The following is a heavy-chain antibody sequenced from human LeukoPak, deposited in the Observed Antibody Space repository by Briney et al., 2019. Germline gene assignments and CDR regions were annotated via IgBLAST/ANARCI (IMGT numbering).Heavy chain of an antibody. Sequence: GGSLRLSCAASGFTFNSYAMSWVRQAPGKGVEWVSGISGGGGNGDTTYYADSVKGRFTISKDNSKNTLYLQMNSPRVEDTAIYYCAKRESYSSSWLMTYYFDYWGQGTLVTVSS. CDR2: ISGGGGNGDTT. D-gene: IGHD6-13*01. J-gene: IGHJ4*02. CDR3: AKRESYSSSWLMTYYFDY. CDR1: GFTFNSYA. V-gene: IGHV3-23*01.